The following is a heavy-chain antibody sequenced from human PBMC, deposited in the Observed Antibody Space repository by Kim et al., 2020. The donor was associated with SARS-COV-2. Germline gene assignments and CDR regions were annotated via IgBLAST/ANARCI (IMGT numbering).Heavy chain of an antibody. Sequence: GESLKISCKGSGYSFTSYWIGWVRQMLGKVLEWLGIIYPGDSDTRYSPSFQGQVTISADKSISTAYLQWSSLKASDTAMYYFARWSGGVGAAMVTSWGQGPLDTDAS. CDR1: GYSFTSYW. CDR3: ARWSGGVGAAMVTS. J-gene: IGHJ5*02. D-gene: IGHD5-18*01. CDR2: IYPGDSDT. V-gene: IGHV5-51*01.